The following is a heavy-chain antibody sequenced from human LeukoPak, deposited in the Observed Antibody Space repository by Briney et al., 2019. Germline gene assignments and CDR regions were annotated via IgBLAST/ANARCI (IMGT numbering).Heavy chain of an antibody. V-gene: IGHV3-74*03. Sequence: GGSLRLSCAASGFTFSSYWMHWVRHAPGRGLVWVSRINSDGYSITYADSVKGRFTISRDNAKNTLYLQMNSLRAEDTAVYYCARVHGVTPSYWGQGTLVTVSS. CDR1: GFTFSSYW. CDR2: INSDGYSI. J-gene: IGHJ4*02. D-gene: IGHD2-21*02. CDR3: ARVHGVTPSY.